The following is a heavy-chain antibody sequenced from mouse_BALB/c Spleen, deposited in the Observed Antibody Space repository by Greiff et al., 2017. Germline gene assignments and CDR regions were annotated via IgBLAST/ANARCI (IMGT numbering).Heavy chain of an antibody. V-gene: IGHV1-69*02. CDR2: IYPSDSYT. Sequence: QVQLQQSGAELVRPGASVKLSCKASGYTFTSYWINWVKQRPGQGLEWIGNIYPSDSYTNYNQKFKDKATLTVDKSSSTAYMQLSSPTSEDSAVYYCTRGGLGWYFDVWGAGTTVTVSS. J-gene: IGHJ1*01. D-gene: IGHD4-1*01. CDR1: GYTFTSYW. CDR3: TRGGLGWYFDV.